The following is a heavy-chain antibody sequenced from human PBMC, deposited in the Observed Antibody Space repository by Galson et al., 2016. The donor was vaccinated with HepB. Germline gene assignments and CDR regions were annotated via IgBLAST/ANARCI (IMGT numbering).Heavy chain of an antibody. D-gene: IGHD1-26*01. Sequence: SLRLSCAASGFSFSTFAMTWVRQAPGKGLEWVSAISDGGGKTHYADSVKGRFTISRDDSKNSLNLQMNSLGAEDTAIYYCAKAPADRRWDLPPGDVWGQGTLVTVSS. CDR2: ISDGGGKT. V-gene: IGHV3-23*01. J-gene: IGHJ4*02. CDR1: GFSFSTFA. CDR3: AKAPADRRWDLPPGDV.